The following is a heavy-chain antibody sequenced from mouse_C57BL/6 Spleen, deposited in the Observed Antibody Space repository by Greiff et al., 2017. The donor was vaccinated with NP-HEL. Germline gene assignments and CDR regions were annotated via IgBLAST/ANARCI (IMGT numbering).Heavy chain of an antibody. CDR1: GYTFTSYW. J-gene: IGHJ4*01. CDR3: ARFYYGSSYAMDY. V-gene: IGHV1-53*01. Sequence: QVHVKQSGTELVKPGASVKLSCKASGYTFTSYWMHWVKQRPGQGLEWIGNINPSNGGTNYNEKFKSKATLTVDKSSSTAYMQFSSLTSEDSAVYYCARFYYGSSYAMDYWGQGTSVTVSS. CDR2: INPSNGGT. D-gene: IGHD1-1*01.